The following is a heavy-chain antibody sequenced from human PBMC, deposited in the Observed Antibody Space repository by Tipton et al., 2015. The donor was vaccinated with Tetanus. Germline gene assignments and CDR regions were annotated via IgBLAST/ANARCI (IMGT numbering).Heavy chain of an antibody. CDR3: ARGPGRRAIFDY. CDR2: YSDSGTT. D-gene: IGHD3-10*01. V-gene: IGHV4-59*01. Sequence: TLSLTCIVSGGSISDFYWSWIRQPPGKGLEWIGYYSDSGTTNYNPSLKSRVTTSVDTSKNQFSLKLSSVTAADTAVYYCARGPGRRAIFDYWGQGTLVTVSS. CDR1: GGSISDFY. J-gene: IGHJ4*02.